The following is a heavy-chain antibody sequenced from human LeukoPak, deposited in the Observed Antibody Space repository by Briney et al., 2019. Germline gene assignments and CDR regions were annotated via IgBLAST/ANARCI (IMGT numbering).Heavy chain of an antibody. CDR1: GFTFSSYW. CDR2: INSDGSST. J-gene: IGHJ4*02. D-gene: IGHD7-27*01. CDR3: AREGINRGFDS. Sequence: GGSLRLSCAASGFTFSSYWMHWVRQAPGKGLVWVSRINSDGSSTSYADSVKGRFTMSRVNAKNTLYLQMESLRAEDTAVYYCAREGINRGFDSWGQGTLVTVSS. V-gene: IGHV3-74*01.